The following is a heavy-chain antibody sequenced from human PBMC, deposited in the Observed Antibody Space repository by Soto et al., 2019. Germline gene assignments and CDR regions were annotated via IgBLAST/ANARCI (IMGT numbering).Heavy chain of an antibody. Sequence: ASVKVSCKASGYTFTAYYIHWLRQAPGQGLEWMGWVNPHSGATVFAQKFLGSVTLTTDTSINTAYMELTSLTSGDTALYYCARPPNPWEPYAFHIWGHGTLVTVSS. CDR2: VNPHSGAT. CDR1: GYTFTAYY. J-gene: IGHJ3*02. D-gene: IGHD1-26*01. V-gene: IGHV1-2*04. CDR3: ARPPNPWEPYAFHI.